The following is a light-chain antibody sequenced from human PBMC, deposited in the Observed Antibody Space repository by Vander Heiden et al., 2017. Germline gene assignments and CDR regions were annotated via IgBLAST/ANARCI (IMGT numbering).Light chain of an antibody. J-gene: IGKJ3*01. V-gene: IGKV1-39*01. Sequence: DFQVTESPSSLSASVGDRVTITCRASQSISSYLNWYQQKPGKAPKLLIYAASSLQSGVPSRFSGSGSGTDFTLTISSLQPEDFATYYCQQSYSTPFTFGPGTKVDIK. CDR2: AAS. CDR1: QSISSY. CDR3: QQSYSTPFT.